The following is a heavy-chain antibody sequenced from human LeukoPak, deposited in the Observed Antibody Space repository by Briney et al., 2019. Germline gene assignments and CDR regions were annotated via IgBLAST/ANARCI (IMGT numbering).Heavy chain of an antibody. CDR3: ARPLYGDYEEYYYYGMDV. CDR2: ISSSSSYI. J-gene: IGHJ6*02. CDR1: GFTFSSYS. D-gene: IGHD4-17*01. V-gene: IGHV3-21*01. Sequence: PGGSLRLSCAASGFTFSSYSMNWVRQAPGKGLEWVSSISSSSSYIYYADSVKGRFTISRDNAKNSLYLQMNSLRAEDTAVYYCARPLYGDYEEYYYYGMDVWGQGTTVTVSS.